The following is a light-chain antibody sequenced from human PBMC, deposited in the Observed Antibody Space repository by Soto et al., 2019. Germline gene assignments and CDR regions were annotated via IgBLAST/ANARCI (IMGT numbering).Light chain of an antibody. V-gene: IGKV3-11*01. CDR3: QQRSNWPRT. CDR2: DAS. CDR1: QSVSSY. Sequence: EIVLTQSPPTLSLSPGERATLSCRASQSVSSYLAWYQQKPGQAPRLLIYDASNRATGIPARFSGSGSGTDFTRTIGSLEPADLAVYYCQQRSNWPRTFSQGTKLEIK. J-gene: IGKJ2*02.